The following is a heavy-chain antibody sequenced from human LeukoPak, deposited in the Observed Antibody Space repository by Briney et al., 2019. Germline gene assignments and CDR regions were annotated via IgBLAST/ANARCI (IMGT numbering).Heavy chain of an antibody. CDR2: SGASCTTT. D-gene: IGHD6-19*01. V-gene: IGHV3-23*01. CDR1: GFTFSSYA. CDR3: AKGLAGTDY. Sequence: GGSLRLSCATSGFTFSSYAMTWVRKTPGKRLEWVSGSGASCTTTYYAYSVKRRFTISRDNSKNALYLQMSSLRAEDTAVYYCAKGLAGTDYWGQGTLVTVSS. J-gene: IGHJ4*02.